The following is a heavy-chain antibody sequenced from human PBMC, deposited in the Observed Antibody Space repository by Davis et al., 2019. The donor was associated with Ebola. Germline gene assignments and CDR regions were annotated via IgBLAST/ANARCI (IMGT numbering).Heavy chain of an antibody. CDR3: ARAYSSSSTVDS. CDR1: RYTFTNYW. D-gene: IGHD6-6*01. CDR2: IDHSDSYT. Sequence: GESLKISCEGSRYTFTNYWIHWVRQIPGKGLEWMGRIDHSDSYTNYSPSFEGHVTISADESFSTAYLQWSSLRASDTAMYYCARAYSSSSTVDSWGQGTPVTVSS. V-gene: IGHV5-10-1*01. J-gene: IGHJ4*02.